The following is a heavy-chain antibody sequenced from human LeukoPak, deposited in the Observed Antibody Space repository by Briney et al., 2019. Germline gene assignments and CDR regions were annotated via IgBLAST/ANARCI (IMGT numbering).Heavy chain of an antibody. CDR1: GFTFSSYW. J-gene: IGHJ6*02. CDR3: ARDRTRQVPFYYYYYGMDV. Sequence: GGSLRLSCAASGFTFSSYWMSWVRQAPGKGLEWVANIKQDGSEKYYVDSVKGRFTISRDNAKNSLYLQMNSLRAEDTAVYYCARDRTRQVPFYYYYYGMDVWGQGTTVTVSS. CDR2: IKQDGSEK. V-gene: IGHV3-7*05. D-gene: IGHD2-2*01.